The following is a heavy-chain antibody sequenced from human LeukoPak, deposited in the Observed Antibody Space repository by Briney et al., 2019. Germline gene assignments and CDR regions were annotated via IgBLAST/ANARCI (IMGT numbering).Heavy chain of an antibody. CDR1: GFAFSSYA. CDR2: ISHDGSKK. CDR3: AKDWKFYYVSGSFFPDN. V-gene: IGHV3-30-3*01. Sequence: WGSLRLSCAASGFAFSSYAVHWVGQAPGKGLECVAVISHDGSKKYYADFVKGRFTISRDNSKNTLYLHMNSLIPEDTAVYFCAKDWKFYYVSGSFFPDNWGQGTLVTVSS. J-gene: IGHJ4*02. D-gene: IGHD3-10*01.